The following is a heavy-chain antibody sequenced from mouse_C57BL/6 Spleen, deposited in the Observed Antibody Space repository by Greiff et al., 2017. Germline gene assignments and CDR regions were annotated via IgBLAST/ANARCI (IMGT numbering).Heavy chain of an antibody. V-gene: IGHV5-4*01. J-gene: IGHJ4*01. CDR1: GFTFSSYA. CDR2: ISDGGSYT. CDR3: ARVGGLDYYAMDY. Sequence: EVQLVESGGGLVKPGGSLKLSCAASGFTFSSYAMSWVRQTPEKRLEWVATISDGGSYTYYPDNVKGRFTISRDNAKNNLYLQMSHLKSEDTAMYYCARVGGLDYYAMDYWGQGTSVTVSS. D-gene: IGHD4-1*01.